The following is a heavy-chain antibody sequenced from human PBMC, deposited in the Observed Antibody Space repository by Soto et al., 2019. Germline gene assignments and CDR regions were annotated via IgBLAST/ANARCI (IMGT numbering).Heavy chain of an antibody. CDR3: ARHGEARDIVVPNWFDP. D-gene: IGHD2-2*01. J-gene: IGHJ5*02. CDR2: IYYSGST. Sequence: SETLSLTCTVSGGYISSYYWSWIRQPPGKGLEWIGYIYYSGSTNYNPSLKSRVTISVDTSKNQFSLKLSSVTAADTAVYYCARHGEARDIVVPNWFDPWGQGTLVTVSS. CDR1: GGYISSYY. V-gene: IGHV4-59*08.